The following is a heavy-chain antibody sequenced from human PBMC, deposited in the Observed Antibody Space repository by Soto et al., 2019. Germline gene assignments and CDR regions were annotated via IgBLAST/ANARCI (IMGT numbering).Heavy chain of an antibody. V-gene: IGHV3-21*06. Sequence: GGSLRLSCAASGFSFRSYYMNWVRQAPGRGLEWVSSISPSSSFLSYADSVRGRFTISRDNAKSSVNLQMNSLRAEDTAVYYCARVGTDYGSGSPYYSDYWGQGTLVTVSS. J-gene: IGHJ4*02. CDR1: GFSFRSYY. CDR3: ARVGTDYGSGSPYYSDY. D-gene: IGHD3-10*01. CDR2: ISPSSSFL.